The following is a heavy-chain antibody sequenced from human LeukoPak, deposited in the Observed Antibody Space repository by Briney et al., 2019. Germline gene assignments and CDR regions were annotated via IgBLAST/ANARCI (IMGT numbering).Heavy chain of an antibody. CDR3: AKDQDDCAEADYFQH. D-gene: IGHD2-21*02. Sequence: GGSLRLSCAASGFTFSNFAMNWVRQAPGKGLDWVSAISGSGGTTYYADSVRGRFTISRDNSKNTLYLQMNSLRAEDTALYYCAKDQDDCAEADYFQHWGQGTLVTVSS. CDR1: GFTFSNFA. V-gene: IGHV3-23*01. J-gene: IGHJ1*01. CDR2: ISGSGGTT.